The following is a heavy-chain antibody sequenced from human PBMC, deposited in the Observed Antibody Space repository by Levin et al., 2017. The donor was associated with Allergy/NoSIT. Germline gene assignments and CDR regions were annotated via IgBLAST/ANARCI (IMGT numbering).Heavy chain of an antibody. V-gene: IGHV3-23*01. Sequence: GGSLRLSCAASGFTFSTYAMSWVRQAPGKGLEWVSVISHIGDSTHYTDSVTGRFTLLRANSKSTLYLQMNSLRGDDTAVYYCAGGTDDFDLWGQGTLVIVSS. CDR1: GFTFSTYA. CDR2: ISHIGDST. CDR3: AGGTDDFDL. J-gene: IGHJ4*02. D-gene: IGHD3/OR15-3a*01.